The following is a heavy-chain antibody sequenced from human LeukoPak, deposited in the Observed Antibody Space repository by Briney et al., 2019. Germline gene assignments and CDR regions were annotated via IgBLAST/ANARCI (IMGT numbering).Heavy chain of an antibody. Sequence: SGGSLRLSCAAAGVTFNHYGMHWVRHAPGKGLEWVAVIWSDGTKKYYADSVKGRFTISRDDSEKQVFLQMNSLKPEDTAVYFCAKDAQRGFGYSNSLKCWGQATPV. CDR2: IWSDGTKK. J-gene: IGHJ4*02. V-gene: IGHV3-33*06. D-gene: IGHD4-11*01. CDR3: AKDAQRGFGYSNSLKC. CDR1: GVTFNHYG.